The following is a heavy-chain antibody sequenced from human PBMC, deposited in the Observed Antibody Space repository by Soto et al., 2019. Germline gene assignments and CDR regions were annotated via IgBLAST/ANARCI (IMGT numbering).Heavy chain of an antibody. Sequence: QLQLQESGPGLVKPSETLSLTCTVSGGSISDDTYYWGWIRQPPGKGLEWIGSMYYSVTSSYNQSLNRRVSMSVDTSKKQLSLRLTSVTAADTAVYYCARLHCHSPNCVPLEPWGQGTLVTVSS. J-gene: IGHJ5*02. V-gene: IGHV4-39*01. CDR3: ARLHCHSPNCVPLEP. D-gene: IGHD1-1*01. CDR1: GGSISDDTYY. CDR2: MYYSVTS.